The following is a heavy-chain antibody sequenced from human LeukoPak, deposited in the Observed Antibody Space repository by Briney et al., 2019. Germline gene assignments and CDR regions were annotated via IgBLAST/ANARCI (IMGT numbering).Heavy chain of an antibody. V-gene: IGHV3-74*01. CDR1: GFTFSNYW. Sequence: GGSLILSCAASGFTFSNYWMHWVRQAPGKGLGWVSRLNSDGSSTNYADSVKGRFTISRDNAKNTLYLQMNSLRDEDTAVFYCARSRYDYVWGIDYWGRGTLVTISS. J-gene: IGHJ4*02. CDR3: ARSRYDYVWGIDY. CDR2: LNSDGSST. D-gene: IGHD3-16*01.